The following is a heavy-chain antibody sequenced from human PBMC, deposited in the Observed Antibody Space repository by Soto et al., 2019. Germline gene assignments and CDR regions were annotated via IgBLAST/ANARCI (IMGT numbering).Heavy chain of an antibody. J-gene: IGHJ4*02. CDR3: ASLDYYDSSGYSYYFDY. V-gene: IGHV3-30-3*01. CDR2: ISYDGSNK. D-gene: IGHD3-22*01. Sequence: GGSLRLSCAVSGFTVSNNYMSWVRQAPGKGLEWVAVISYDGSNKYYADSVKGRFTISRDNSKNTLYLQMNSLRAEDTAVYYCASLDYYDSSGYSYYFDYWGQGTLVTVSS. CDR1: GFTVSNNY.